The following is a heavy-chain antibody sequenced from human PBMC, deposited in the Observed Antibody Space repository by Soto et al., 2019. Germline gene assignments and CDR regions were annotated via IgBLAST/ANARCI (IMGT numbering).Heavy chain of an antibody. V-gene: IGHV4-34*01. Sequence: QVQLQQWGAGLLKPSETLSLTCAVYGGSFSGYYWSWIRQPPGKGLEWIGEINHSGSTNYNPSLKSRVTISVDTSKNQFSLKLSSVTAADTAVYYCARVKAGKAPGHDAFDIWGQGTMVTVSS. CDR1: GGSFSGYY. CDR3: ARVKAGKAPGHDAFDI. J-gene: IGHJ3*02. CDR2: INHSGST. D-gene: IGHD3-10*01.